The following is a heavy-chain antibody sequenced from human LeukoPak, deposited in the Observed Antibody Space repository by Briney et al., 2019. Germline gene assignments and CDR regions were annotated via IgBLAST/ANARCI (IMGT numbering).Heavy chain of an antibody. D-gene: IGHD6-6*01. V-gene: IGHV4-59*01. CDR2: IYYSGST. Sequence: PSGTLSLTCTVSGGSISSYYWSWIRQPPGKGLEWIGYIYYSGSTNYNPSLKSRVTISVDTSKNQFSLKLSSVTAADTAVYYCASIAARRYWYFDLWGRGTLVTVSS. J-gene: IGHJ2*01. CDR3: ASIAARRYWYFDL. CDR1: GGSISSYY.